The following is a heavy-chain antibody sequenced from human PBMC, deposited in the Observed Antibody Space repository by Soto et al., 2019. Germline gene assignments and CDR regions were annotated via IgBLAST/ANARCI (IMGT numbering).Heavy chain of an antibody. V-gene: IGHV2-5*02. CDR3: AHRPPGYSYHFDY. CDR2: IYWDDDE. Sequence: QITLKESGPTLVKPTQTLTLTCTFSGFSLTTRGVGVGWIRQPPGKALEWLALIYWDDDEGYSPSLKSRITITNDTSKHQLVPTTTNMHPVDKATSYRAHRPPGYSYHFDYWGQGTRVTVSS. D-gene: IGHD5-18*01. CDR1: GFSLTTRGVG. J-gene: IGHJ4*02.